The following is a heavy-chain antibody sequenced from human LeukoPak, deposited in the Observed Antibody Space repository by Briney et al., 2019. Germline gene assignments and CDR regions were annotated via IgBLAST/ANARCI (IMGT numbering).Heavy chain of an antibody. D-gene: IGHD4-17*01. CDR3: AIIDDYGDYGGY. CDR1: GFTYSSYA. Sequence: GVSLTLSCAASGFTYSSYAMSWLRQAPGKGLEWVSAISGSGGSTYYADSVKGRFTISRDNSKNTLYLQMNSLRAEDTAVYYCAIIDDYGDYGGYWGQGALVTVAS. J-gene: IGHJ4*02. CDR2: ISGSGGST. V-gene: IGHV3-23*01.